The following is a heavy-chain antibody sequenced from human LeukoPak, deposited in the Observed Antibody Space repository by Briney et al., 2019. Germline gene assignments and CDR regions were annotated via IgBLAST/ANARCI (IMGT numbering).Heavy chain of an antibody. J-gene: IGHJ6*03. CDR1: GGSFSGYY. Sequence: SETLSLTCAVYGGSFSGYYWSWIRQPPGKGLEWIGEINHSGSTNYNPSLKSRVTISVDTSKNQFSLKLSSVTAADTTVYYCARVRRYIVVVPAARPNYYYYMDVWGQGTTVIVSS. D-gene: IGHD2-2*01. CDR2: INHSGST. CDR3: ARVRRYIVVVPAARPNYYYYMDV. V-gene: IGHV4-34*01.